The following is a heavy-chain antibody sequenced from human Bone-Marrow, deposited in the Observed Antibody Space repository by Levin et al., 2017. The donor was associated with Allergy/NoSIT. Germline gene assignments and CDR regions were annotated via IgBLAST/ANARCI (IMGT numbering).Heavy chain of an antibody. D-gene: IGHD2-15*01. Sequence: PSQTLSLTCNVSGSSFSSGFHWGWIRQPPGEGLEWIGSIYHNGKTNYNPSLKSRVTVSLDTSKNQFSLRLSTVTAADTAVYYCARVVGVMIPAAIDSWGQGTLVTVSS. CDR2: IYHNGKT. V-gene: IGHV4-38-2*02. CDR3: ARVVGVMIPAAIDS. CDR1: GSSFSSGFH. J-gene: IGHJ4*02.